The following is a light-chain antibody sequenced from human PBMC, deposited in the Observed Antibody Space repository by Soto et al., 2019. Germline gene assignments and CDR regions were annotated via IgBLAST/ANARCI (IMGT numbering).Light chain of an antibody. Sequence: QAVVTQPPSVSGAPGQRVTISCTGSSSNIGAGYDVHWYQQLPGTAPKLLIYGNSNRPSGVPDRFSGSKSGTSASLAITGLQAEDEADYYCQSYGGVFGTGTKLTVL. V-gene: IGLV1-40*01. CDR3: QSYGGV. J-gene: IGLJ1*01. CDR1: SSNIGAGYD. CDR2: GNS.